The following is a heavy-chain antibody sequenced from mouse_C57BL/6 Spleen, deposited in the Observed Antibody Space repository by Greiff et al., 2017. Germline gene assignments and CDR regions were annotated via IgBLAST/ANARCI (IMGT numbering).Heavy chain of an antibody. J-gene: IGHJ4*01. V-gene: IGHV2-5*01. D-gene: IGHD2-3*01. CDR2: IWRGGST. CDR3: ATIYDGYNYYAMDY. Sequence: VQLQQSGPGLVQPSQSLSITCTVSGFSLTSYGVHWVRQSPGKGLEWLGVIWRGGSTDYNAAFMSRLSITKNNYKSQVFFKMNSLQADDTAIYYGATIYDGYNYYAMDYWGQGTSVTVSS. CDR1: GFSLTSYG.